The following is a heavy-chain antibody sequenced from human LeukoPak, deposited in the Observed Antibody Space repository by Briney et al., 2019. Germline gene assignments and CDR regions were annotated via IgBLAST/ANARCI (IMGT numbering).Heavy chain of an antibody. J-gene: IGHJ2*01. CDR3: ARDSAWIQPTEYSYWYFDL. D-gene: IGHD5-18*01. Sequence: ASVKVSCKASGYTFTSYGISWVRQAPGQGLEWMGWISAYNGNTNYAQKPQGRVTMTTDTSTSTAYMELRSLRSDDTAVYYCARDSAWIQPTEYSYWYFDLWGRGTLVTVSS. V-gene: IGHV1-18*01. CDR1: GYTFTSYG. CDR2: ISAYNGNT.